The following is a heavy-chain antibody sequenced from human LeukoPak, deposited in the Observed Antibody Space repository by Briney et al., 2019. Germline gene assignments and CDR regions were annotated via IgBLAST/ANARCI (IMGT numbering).Heavy chain of an antibody. CDR1: GGSISSYY. D-gene: IGHD1-7*01. J-gene: IGHJ3*02. CDR3: VRELWVSGTRAFDI. Sequence: KPSETLSLTCTVSGGSISSYYWSWIRQPPGKGLEWIGYIYYSGSTNYNPSLKSRVTISVDTSKNQFSLKLSSVTAADTAVYYCVRELWVSGTRAFDIWGQGTMVTVSS. V-gene: IGHV4-59*01. CDR2: IYYSGST.